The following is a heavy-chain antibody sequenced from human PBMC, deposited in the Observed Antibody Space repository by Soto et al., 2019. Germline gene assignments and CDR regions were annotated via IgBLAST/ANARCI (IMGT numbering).Heavy chain of an antibody. CDR1: GGSVTSSSYY. CDR3: VRRTRHTAGIYYIDV. Sequence: SETLSLTCSVPGGSVTSSSYYWGWIRQPPGKGLEWIGSISYSGSTYYNPSLNSRVTISVDTSKNQFSLKLSSVTAADTAIYYCVRRTRHTAGIYYIDVWGQGTTVTVSS. V-gene: IGHV4-39*01. J-gene: IGHJ6*02. CDR2: ISYSGST. D-gene: IGHD5-12*01.